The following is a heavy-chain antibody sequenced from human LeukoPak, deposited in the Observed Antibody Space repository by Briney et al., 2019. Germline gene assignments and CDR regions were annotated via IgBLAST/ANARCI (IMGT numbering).Heavy chain of an antibody. V-gene: IGHV3-48*03. J-gene: IGHJ3*02. Sequence: GGSLRLSCAASGFTFSSYEMNWVRQAPGKGLEWVSYISSSGSTIYYADSVKGRFTISRDNAKNSLYLQMNSLRAEDTAVYYCASGTSWLRAFDIWGQGTMVTVSS. CDR3: ASGTSWLRAFDI. CDR1: GFTFSSYE. CDR2: ISSSGSTI. D-gene: IGHD5-18*01.